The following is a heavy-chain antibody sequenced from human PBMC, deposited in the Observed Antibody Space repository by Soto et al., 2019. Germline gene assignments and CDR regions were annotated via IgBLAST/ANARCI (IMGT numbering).Heavy chain of an antibody. V-gene: IGHV5-51*01. J-gene: IGHJ5*02. CDR1: GYSFTSYW. CDR3: ARRGYCSGGSCYGGVWFDP. Sequence: GESLKISCKGSGYSFTSYWIGWVRQMPRKGLEWMGIIYPGDSDTRYSPSFQGQVTISADKSISTAYLQWSSLKASDTAMYYCARRGYCSGGSCYGGVWFDPWGQGTLVTVSS. CDR2: IYPGDSDT. D-gene: IGHD2-15*01.